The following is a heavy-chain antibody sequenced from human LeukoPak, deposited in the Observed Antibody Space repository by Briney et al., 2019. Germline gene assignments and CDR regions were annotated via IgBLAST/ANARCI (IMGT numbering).Heavy chain of an antibody. D-gene: IGHD1-26*01. J-gene: IGHJ4*02. Sequence: KPGGSLRLSCAASGFTFSWHRMHWVRQVPGKGLVWISWIETDGSRSGYVGSVQGRFTVSRDNAKSTLYLQMNSLRAEDTAIYYCARDQVGTMPNDFWGQGTLVTVSS. V-gene: IGHV3-74*01. CDR2: IETDGSRS. CDR1: GFTFSWHR. CDR3: ARDQVGTMPNDF.